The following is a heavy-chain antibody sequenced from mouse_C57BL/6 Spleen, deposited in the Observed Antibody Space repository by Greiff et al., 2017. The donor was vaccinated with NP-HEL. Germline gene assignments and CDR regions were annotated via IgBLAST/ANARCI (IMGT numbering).Heavy chain of an antibody. Sequence: EVQLQQSGAELVKPGASVKLSCTASGFNIKDYYMHWVKQRTEQGLEWIGRIDPEDGETKYAPKFPGKATITADTSSNTAYLQLSSLTSEDTAVYYCARTGYGYDVGFAYGGQGTLVTVSA. V-gene: IGHV14-2*01. D-gene: IGHD2-2*01. CDR1: GFNIKDYY. CDR2: IDPEDGET. CDR3: ARTGYGYDVGFAY. J-gene: IGHJ3*01.